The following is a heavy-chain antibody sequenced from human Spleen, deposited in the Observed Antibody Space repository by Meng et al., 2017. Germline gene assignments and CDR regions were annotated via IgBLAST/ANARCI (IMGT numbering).Heavy chain of an antibody. CDR1: GGSFSDYY. Sequence: SETLSLTCVVSGGSFSDYYWSWIRQPPGKGLEWIGEINHSGSTNYNPSLESRATISVDTSQNNLSLKLSSVTAADSAVYYCARDLHYSSSWYSGAFDIWGQGTMVTVSS. V-gene: IGHV4-34*01. D-gene: IGHD6-13*01. J-gene: IGHJ3*02. CDR3: ARDLHYSSSWYSGAFDI. CDR2: INHSGST.